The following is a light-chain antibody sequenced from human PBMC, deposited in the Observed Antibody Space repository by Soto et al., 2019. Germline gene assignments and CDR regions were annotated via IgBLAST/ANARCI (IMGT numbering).Light chain of an antibody. CDR2: EVS. CDR3: TSFTRGGTVV. CDR1: SSDVGAYNY. J-gene: IGLJ3*02. Sequence: QSALTQPASVSGSPGQSITISCTGTSSDVGAYNYVSWYQQHPGKAPKLMIYEVSNRPSGVSHRFSGSKSGNTASLTIAGLQADDEADYYCTSFTRGGTVVFGGGTELTLL. V-gene: IGLV2-14*01.